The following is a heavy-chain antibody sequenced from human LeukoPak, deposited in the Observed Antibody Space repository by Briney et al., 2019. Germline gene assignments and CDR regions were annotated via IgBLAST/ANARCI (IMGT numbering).Heavy chain of an antibody. J-gene: IGHJ5*02. Sequence: SETQSLTCAVSGYSISSGYYWGWIPQPPGKGLEGIGSIYHSGSTYYNPSLKSRVTISVDTSKNQFSLKLSSVTAADTAVYYCARQLVPARSNWFDPWGQGTLVTVSS. CDR1: GYSISSGYY. CDR2: IYHSGST. CDR3: ARQLVPARSNWFDP. D-gene: IGHD5-18*01. V-gene: IGHV4-38-2*01.